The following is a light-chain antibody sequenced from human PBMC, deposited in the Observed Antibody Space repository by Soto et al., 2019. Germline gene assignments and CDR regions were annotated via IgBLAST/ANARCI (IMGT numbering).Light chain of an antibody. V-gene: IGKV3-20*01. Sequence: ETVMTQSPATLSVSPGERATLSCRASQSVSSKLACYQQKPGQAPRLLIYGASSRATGTPDRFSGSGSGTDFTLTISRLEPEDFAVYYCQQYGSSPWTFGQGTKVDIK. CDR2: GAS. CDR1: QSVSSK. CDR3: QQYGSSPWT. J-gene: IGKJ1*01.